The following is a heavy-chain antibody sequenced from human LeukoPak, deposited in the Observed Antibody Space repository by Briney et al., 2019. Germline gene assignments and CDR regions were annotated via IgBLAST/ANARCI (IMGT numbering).Heavy chain of an antibody. CDR1: GGSISSYY. J-gene: IGHJ4*02. D-gene: IGHD2-21*02. V-gene: IGHV4-4*07. CDR2: ICTSGST. CDR3: AASYCGGDCYSYYFDY. Sequence: SETLSLTCTVSGGSISSYYWSWIRQPAGKGLEWIGRICTSGSTNYNPSLKSRVTISVDKSKNQFSLKLSSVTAADTAVYYCAASYCGGDCYSYYFDYWGQGTLVTVSS.